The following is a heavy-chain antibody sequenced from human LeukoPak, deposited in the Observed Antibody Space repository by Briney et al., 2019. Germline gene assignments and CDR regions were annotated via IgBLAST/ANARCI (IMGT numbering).Heavy chain of an antibody. D-gene: IGHD6-19*01. J-gene: IGHJ3*02. CDR3: ARDREAVAGTPDI. V-gene: IGHV3-7*01. CDR1: GSTFSGYW. CDR2: IKQDGSEK. Sequence: GGSLRLSCAASGSTFSGYWMSWVRQAPGKGLEWVANIKQDGSEKYYVDSVKGRFTISRDNAKNSLYLQMNSLRAEDTAVYYCARDREAVAGTPDIWGQGTMVTVSS.